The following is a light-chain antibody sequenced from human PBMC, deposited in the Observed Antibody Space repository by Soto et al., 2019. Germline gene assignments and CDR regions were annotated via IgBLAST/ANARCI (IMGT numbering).Light chain of an antibody. CDR3: QQYNIWPLT. J-gene: IGKJ4*01. Sequence: EVVMTQSPSTLSVSPGERATLSCRASQSVSINLAWYQQKLGQAPRPVIYGASTVATGIPARFSGSGSGTDFTLTISSLESEDFALYYCQQYNIWPLTFGGGTQLEIK. CDR1: QSVSIN. V-gene: IGKV3-15*01. CDR2: GAS.